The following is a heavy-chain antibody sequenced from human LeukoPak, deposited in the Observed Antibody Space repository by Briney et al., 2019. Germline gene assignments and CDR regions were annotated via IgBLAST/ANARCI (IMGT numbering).Heavy chain of an antibody. J-gene: IGHJ4*02. CDR3: ARWKQNYDILTGYRSRYFDY. D-gene: IGHD3-9*01. CDR1: GGSFSGYY. V-gene: IGHV4-34*01. Sequence: SETLSLTCAVYGGSFSGYYWSWIRQPPGKGLEWIGEINHSGSTNYNPSLKSRVTISVDTSKNQFSPKLSSVTAADTAVYYCARWKQNYDILTGYRSRYFDYWGQGTLVTVSS. CDR2: INHSGST.